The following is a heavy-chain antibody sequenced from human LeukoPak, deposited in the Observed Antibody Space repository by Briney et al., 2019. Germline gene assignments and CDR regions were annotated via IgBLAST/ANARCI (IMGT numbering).Heavy chain of an antibody. CDR3: ARRGSSWYYYMDV. Sequence: PSETLSLTCGVSGGSFSGYYWNWIRQPPGKGLEWIGEINHSGSTNYNPSLKSRVTISVDTSKNQFSLKLSSVTAADTAVYYCARRGSSWYYYMDVWGKGTTVTVSS. D-gene: IGHD6-13*01. CDR2: INHSGST. J-gene: IGHJ6*03. CDR1: GGSFSGYY. V-gene: IGHV4-34*01.